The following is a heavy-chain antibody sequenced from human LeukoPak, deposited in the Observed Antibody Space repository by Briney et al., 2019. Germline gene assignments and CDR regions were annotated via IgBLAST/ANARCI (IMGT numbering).Heavy chain of an antibody. CDR2: IWYDGSIK. V-gene: IGHV3-33*01. CDR3: ARAAYSSSPDY. CDR1: GFTFSSYG. Sequence: PGRSLRLSCAASGFTFSSYGMHWVRQAPGKGLEWVAFIWYDGSIKYYADSVKGRFTISRDNSKNTLYLQMNSLRAEDTAVYYCARAAYSSSPDYWAREPWSPSPQ. J-gene: IGHJ4*02. D-gene: IGHD6-13*01.